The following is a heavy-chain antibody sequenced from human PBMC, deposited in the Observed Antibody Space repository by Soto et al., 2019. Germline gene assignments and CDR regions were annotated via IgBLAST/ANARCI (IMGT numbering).Heavy chain of an antibody. CDR2: IDPSDSQT. D-gene: IGHD2-15*01. J-gene: IGHJ5*02. V-gene: IGHV5-10-1*01. Sequence: GESLKISCKGSGYSFAGYWITWVRQKPGKGLEWMGRIDPSDSQTYYSPSFRGHVTISADKSISTAYLQWSSLKASDTAMYYCARHTLPAFFDPWGQGTLVTVSS. CDR3: ARHTLPAFFDP. CDR1: GYSFAGYW.